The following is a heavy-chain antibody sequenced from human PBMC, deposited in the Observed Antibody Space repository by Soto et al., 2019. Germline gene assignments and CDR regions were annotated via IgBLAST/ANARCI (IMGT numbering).Heavy chain of an antibody. J-gene: IGHJ3*02. CDR2: ISSSSSYT. D-gene: IGHD6-19*01. CDR1: GFTFSDYY. Sequence: GGSLRLSCAASGFTFSDYYMSWIRQAPGKGLEWVSYISSSSSYTNYADSVKGRFTISRDNAKNSLYLQMNSLRAEDTAVYYCARDKKYSSGWPYDAFDIWGQGTMVTVSS. V-gene: IGHV3-11*06. CDR3: ARDKKYSSGWPYDAFDI.